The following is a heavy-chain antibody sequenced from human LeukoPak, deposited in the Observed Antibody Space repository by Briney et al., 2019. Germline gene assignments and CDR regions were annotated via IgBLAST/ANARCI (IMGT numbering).Heavy chain of an antibody. CDR3: AIMHGYYDGSGFWVQ. J-gene: IGHJ4*02. CDR2: INQDGSEK. Sequence: GGSLRLSCAASGFTFSSYWMSWVRQAPGKRLEWVANINQDGSEKYYVDSVEGRFTISRDNAKNSLYLQMNSLRDEDTGVYYCAIMHGYYDGSGFWVQWGQGTLVTVSS. V-gene: IGHV3-7*03. CDR1: GFTFSSYW. D-gene: IGHD3-22*01.